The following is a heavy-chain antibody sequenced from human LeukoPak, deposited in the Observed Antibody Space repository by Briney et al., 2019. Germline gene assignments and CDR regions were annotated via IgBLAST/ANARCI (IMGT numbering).Heavy chain of an antibody. Sequence: SVKVSCKASGGTFSSYAISWVRQAPGQGLEWMGGIIPIFGTANYAQKFQGRVTITADESTSTAYMELSSLRSEDTAVYYCARVLHGYTSPFDYWGQGTLVTVSS. CDR2: IIPIFGTA. CDR3: ARVLHGYTSPFDY. CDR1: GGTFSSYA. J-gene: IGHJ4*02. D-gene: IGHD5-24*01. V-gene: IGHV1-69*13.